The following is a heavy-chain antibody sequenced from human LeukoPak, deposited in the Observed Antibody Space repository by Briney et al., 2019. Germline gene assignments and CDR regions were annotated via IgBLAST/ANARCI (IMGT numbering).Heavy chain of an antibody. CDR1: GFTLSSYW. V-gene: IGHV3-74*01. CDR2: INSDGSST. J-gene: IGHJ4*02. D-gene: IGHD4-17*01. CDR3: ARDYGEGGYYFDY. Sequence: GGSLRLSCAASGFTLSSYWMHWVRQAPGKGLVWVSRINSDGSSTNYADSVKGRFTISRDNAKNTLYLQMNSLRAEDTAVYYCARDYGEGGYYFDYWGQGTLVTVSS.